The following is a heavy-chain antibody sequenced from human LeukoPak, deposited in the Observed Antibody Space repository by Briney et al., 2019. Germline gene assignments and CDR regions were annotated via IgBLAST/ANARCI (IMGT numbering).Heavy chain of an antibody. CDR3: ARGGYCRGGSCYVLRYYYYYGMDV. Sequence: SETLSLTCTVSGGSISSSSYYWGWIRQPPGMGPEWIGTIYHSGKTYYNPSLKSRVTISVDTSKNQFSLKLSSVTAADTAVYYCARGGYCRGGSCYVLRYYYYYGMDVWGQGTTVTVSS. V-gene: IGHV4-39*01. CDR2: IYHSGKT. J-gene: IGHJ6*02. CDR1: GGSISSSSYY. D-gene: IGHD2-15*01.